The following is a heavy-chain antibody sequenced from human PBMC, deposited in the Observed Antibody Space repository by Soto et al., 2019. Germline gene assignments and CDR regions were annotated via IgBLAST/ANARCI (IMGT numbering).Heavy chain of an antibody. CDR1: GFTFSSYA. CDR3: ARDGGMTTVTSDALDF. CDR2: ISGSGGST. D-gene: IGHD4-17*01. V-gene: IGHV3-23*01. J-gene: IGHJ3*01. Sequence: EVQLLESGGGLVQPGGSLRLSCAASGFTFSSYAMSWVRQAPGKGLEWVSAISGSGGSTYYADSVKGRFTISRDNSKNTLYLQMNSLRAEDTAVYYCARDGGMTTVTSDALDFWGQGTMVTVS.